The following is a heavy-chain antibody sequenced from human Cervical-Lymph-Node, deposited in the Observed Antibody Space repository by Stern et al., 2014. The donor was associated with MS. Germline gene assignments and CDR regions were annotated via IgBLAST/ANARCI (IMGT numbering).Heavy chain of an antibody. CDR3: AKTTPRAYSGFDP. Sequence: VQLVQSGAEVKKPGASVKVSCKTSRHIFTDYYIHWMRQAPGQGLEWMGLINPKMGGTNFAQKFQGSVTMTGDTSINTTYMELSSLKFDDTAVYYCAKTTPRAYSGFDPWGQGSLVTVSS. D-gene: IGHD6-13*01. CDR1: RHIFTDYY. CDR2: INPKMGGT. V-gene: IGHV1-2*06. J-gene: IGHJ5*02.